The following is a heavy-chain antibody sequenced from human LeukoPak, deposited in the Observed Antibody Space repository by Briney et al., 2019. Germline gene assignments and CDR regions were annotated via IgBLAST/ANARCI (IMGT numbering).Heavy chain of an antibody. J-gene: IGHJ4*02. CDR1: GGSFSGYY. V-gene: IGHV4-34*01. CDR2: INHSGST. Sequence: PSETLSLTCAVYGGSFSGYYWSWIRQPPGKGLEWIGEINHSGSTNYNPSLKSRVTISVDTSKNQFSLKLSSVAAADTAVYCCARADIVVVPAAHKVGFDYWGQGTLVTVSS. CDR3: ARADIVVVPAAHKVGFDY. D-gene: IGHD2-2*01.